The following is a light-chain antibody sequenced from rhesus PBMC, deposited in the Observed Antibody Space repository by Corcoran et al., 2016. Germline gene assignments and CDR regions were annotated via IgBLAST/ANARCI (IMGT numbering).Light chain of an antibody. CDR3: QQYSNWPRT. V-gene: IGKV3-42*03. CDR2: GAS. Sequence: EIVMTQSPATLSLSPGERATLSCRASQSVSSSLAWYQQKPGQAPRLLIYGASSRATGIPERFSGSGSGTEFTLTISSLEPEDFAVYYCQQYSNWPRTFGQGTKVEIK. J-gene: IGKJ1*01. CDR1: QSVSSS.